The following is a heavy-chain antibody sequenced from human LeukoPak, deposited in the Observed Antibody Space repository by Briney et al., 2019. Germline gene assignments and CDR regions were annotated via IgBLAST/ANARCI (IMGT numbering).Heavy chain of an antibody. Sequence: GWSLRLSCAASGFTFSSHGMNWVRQAPGKGLEWVSGISPSGGITYYTDSVKGRFTISRDNSKNTVSLQMNSLRGDDTAVYYCAKDDAWGRYKDWGQGTLVTVSS. CDR2: ISPSGGIT. J-gene: IGHJ1*01. D-gene: IGHD3-16*01. CDR1: GFTFSSHG. V-gene: IGHV3-23*01. CDR3: AKDDAWGRYKD.